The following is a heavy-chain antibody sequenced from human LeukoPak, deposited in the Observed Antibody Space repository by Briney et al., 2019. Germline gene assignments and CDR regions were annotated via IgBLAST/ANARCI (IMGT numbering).Heavy chain of an antibody. D-gene: IGHD6-13*01. CDR1: GYTFTSYD. Sequence: ASVKVSCKASGYTFTSYDINWVRQATGQGLEWMGWMNPNSGNTGYAQKFQGRVTMTRNTSISTAYMELGSLRSEDTAVYYCARSWRGIAAAGTSPYGMDVWGQGTTVTVSS. J-gene: IGHJ6*02. CDR3: ARSWRGIAAAGTSPYGMDV. CDR2: MNPNSGNT. V-gene: IGHV1-8*01.